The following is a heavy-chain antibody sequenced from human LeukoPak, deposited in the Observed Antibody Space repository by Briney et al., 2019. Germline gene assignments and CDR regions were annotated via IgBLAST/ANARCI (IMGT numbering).Heavy chain of an antibody. Sequence: ASVKVSCKASGYTFSSYGISWVRQAPGRGLEWMGWISAYNGNTNYRQQLQGRVTMTTDTSTSTAYMDLRSLRSDDTAIYYCARDSPDGSGTYYNDSPDYWGQGTLVTVSS. V-gene: IGHV1-18*01. D-gene: IGHD3-10*01. J-gene: IGHJ4*02. CDR3: ARDSPDGSGTYYNDSPDY. CDR2: ISAYNGNT. CDR1: GYTFSSYG.